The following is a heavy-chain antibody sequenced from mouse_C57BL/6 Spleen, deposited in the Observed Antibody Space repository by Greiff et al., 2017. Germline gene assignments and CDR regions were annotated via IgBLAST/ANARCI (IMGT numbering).Heavy chain of an antibody. CDR2: ISGGGGNT. D-gene: IGHD2-3*01. CDR1: GFTFSSYT. CDR3: ASLYDYAMDY. V-gene: IGHV5-9*01. Sequence: EVQGVESGGGLVKPGGSLKLSCAASGFTFSSYTMSWVRQTPEKRLEWVATISGGGGNTYYPDSVKGRFTIARDNAKNTLYLQMSSLRSEDTALYYCASLYDYAMDYWGQGTSVTVSS. J-gene: IGHJ4*01.